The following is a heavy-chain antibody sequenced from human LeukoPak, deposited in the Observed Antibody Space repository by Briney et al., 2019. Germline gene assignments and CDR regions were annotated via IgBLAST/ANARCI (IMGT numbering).Heavy chain of an antibody. V-gene: IGHV1-8*01. J-gene: IGHJ4*02. CDR1: GYAFTSYD. CDR2: MNPNSGNT. D-gene: IGHD3-10*01. CDR3: ARGGFGELLSPFDY. Sequence: ASVKVSCKASGYAFTSYDINWVRQATGQGLEWMGWMNPNSGNTGYAQELQGRVTMTTDTSTSTAYMELRSLRSDDTAVYYCARGGFGELLSPFDYWGQGTLVTVSS.